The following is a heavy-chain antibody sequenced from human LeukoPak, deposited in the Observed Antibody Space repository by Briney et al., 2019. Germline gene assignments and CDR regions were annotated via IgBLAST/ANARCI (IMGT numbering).Heavy chain of an antibody. CDR2: IYTSGST. V-gene: IGHV4-4*07. J-gene: IGHJ4*02. D-gene: IGHD3-16*02. CDR1: GDSISSFY. CDR3: AISRTYSVWGSYRRYYFDY. Sequence: SETLSLTCTVSGDSISSFYWTWIRQPAGKGLEWIGRIYTSGSTNYNPSLKSRVTTSVGTSKNQFSLKLSSVTAADTAVYYCAISRTYSVWGSYRRYYFDYWGQGTLVTVSS.